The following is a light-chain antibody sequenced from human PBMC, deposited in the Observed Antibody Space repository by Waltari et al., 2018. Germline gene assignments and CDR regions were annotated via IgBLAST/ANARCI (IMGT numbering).Light chain of an antibody. Sequence: EIVLTQSPGTLSLSPGEGATLSCRASQRVSSNYLAWYQQKPGQAPRLLIYGASTRATGIPDRFRGSGSGTDFTLTISRLEPEDVAVYYCQQYSRAPVTFGGGTKVEIK. CDR2: GAS. CDR1: QRVSSNY. V-gene: IGKV3-20*01. J-gene: IGKJ4*01. CDR3: QQYSRAPVT.